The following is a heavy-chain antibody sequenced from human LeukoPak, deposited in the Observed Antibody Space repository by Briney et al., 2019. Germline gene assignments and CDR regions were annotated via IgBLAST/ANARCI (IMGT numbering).Heavy chain of an antibody. Sequence: LRLSCAASGFTFSSYGMHWVRQAPGKGLEWIGYIYYSGSTYYNPSLKSRVTISVDTSKNQFSLKLSSVTAADTAVYYCARVELGGMDVWGQGTTVTVSS. CDR2: IYYSGST. D-gene: IGHD1-26*01. CDR3: ARVELGGMDV. J-gene: IGHJ6*02. CDR1: GFTFSSYG. V-gene: IGHV4-31*02.